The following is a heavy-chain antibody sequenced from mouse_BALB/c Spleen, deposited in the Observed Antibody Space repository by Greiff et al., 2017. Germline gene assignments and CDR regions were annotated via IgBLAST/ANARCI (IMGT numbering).Heavy chain of an antibody. J-gene: IGHJ4*01. V-gene: IGHV1-9*01. Sequence: VKLMESGAELMKPGASVKISCKATGYTFSSYWIEWVKQRPGHGLEWIGEILPGSGSTNYNEKFKGKATFTADTSSNTAYMQLSSLTSEDSAVYYCAKYYGYDDAMDYWGQGTSVTVSS. CDR2: ILPGSGST. CDR3: AKYYGYDDAMDY. CDR1: GYTFSSYW. D-gene: IGHD2-2*01.